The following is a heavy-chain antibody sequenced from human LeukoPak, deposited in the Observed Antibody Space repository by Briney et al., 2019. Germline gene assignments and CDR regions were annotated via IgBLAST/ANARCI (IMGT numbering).Heavy chain of an antibody. V-gene: IGHV3-66*02. D-gene: IGHD3-22*01. Sequence: GGSLRLSCVASGFTLSHNYMSWVRQAPGKGLEWVSVINSGGKIYYADSVKGRFTISRDNSKNTLHLQMNSLRTEDTAVYYCARDRNYYKNSGYLDHFDYWGQGTLVTVSS. CDR1: GFTLSHNY. CDR2: INSGGKI. CDR3: ARDRNYYKNSGYLDHFDY. J-gene: IGHJ4*02.